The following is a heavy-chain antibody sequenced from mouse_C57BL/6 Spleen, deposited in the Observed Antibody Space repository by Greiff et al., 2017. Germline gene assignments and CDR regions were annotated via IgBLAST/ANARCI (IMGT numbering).Heavy chain of an antibody. CDR1: GYTFTSYW. J-gene: IGHJ2*01. V-gene: IGHV1-74*01. Sequence: VQLQQPGAELVKPGASVKVSCKASGYTFTSYWMHWVKQRPGQGLEWIGRIHPSDSDTNYNQKFKGKATLTVDKSSSTACMQLSSLTSADSAVYYCAIPRVGYWGQGTTLTVSS. D-gene: IGHD2-10*02. CDR3: AIPRVGY. CDR2: IHPSDSDT.